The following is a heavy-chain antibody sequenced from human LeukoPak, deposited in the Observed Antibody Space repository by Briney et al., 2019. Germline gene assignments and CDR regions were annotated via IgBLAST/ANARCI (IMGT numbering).Heavy chain of an antibody. CDR3: ARVANITTFGMDV. Sequence: GGSLRLSCAASGFTFSSYGMHWVRQVRQAPGKGPEWVAVIWFDGSKRYYSDSVKGRFTISRDNSKNTLYLQMNSLRAEDTAVYYCARVANITTFGMDVWGQGTTVTVSS. J-gene: IGHJ6*02. CDR2: IWFDGSKR. CDR1: GFTFSSYG. V-gene: IGHV3-33*01. D-gene: IGHD3-9*01.